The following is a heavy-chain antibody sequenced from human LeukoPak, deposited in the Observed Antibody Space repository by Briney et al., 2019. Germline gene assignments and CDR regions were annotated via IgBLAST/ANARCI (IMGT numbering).Heavy chain of an antibody. CDR1: GFTVSSNF. Sequence: PGGSLRLSCAASGFTVSSNFMSWVRQAPGKGLEWVSVIYGGGSTYYADSVKGRFTISRDTSKNTLYLQMNSLRAEDTAVYYCASRPGGWYGEDSWGQGTLVTVSS. D-gene: IGHD6-19*01. V-gene: IGHV3-53*01. J-gene: IGHJ4*02. CDR3: ASRPGGWYGEDS. CDR2: IYGGGST.